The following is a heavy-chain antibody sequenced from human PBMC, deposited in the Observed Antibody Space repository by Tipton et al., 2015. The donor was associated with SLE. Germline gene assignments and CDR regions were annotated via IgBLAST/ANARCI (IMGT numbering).Heavy chain of an antibody. CDR1: GGSITSSPYF. J-gene: IGHJ4*02. Sequence: TLSLTCTVSGGSITSSPYFWGFIRQPPGKGLEWIGSVSHSGTIDYNPSLKSRVTTSLDTSKNQVSLKLNSVSAADTAVYYCAGYYDLWSGYLGFWGQGTLVTVSS. D-gene: IGHD3-3*01. CDR2: VSHSGTI. CDR3: AGYYDLWSGYLGF. V-gene: IGHV4-39*07.